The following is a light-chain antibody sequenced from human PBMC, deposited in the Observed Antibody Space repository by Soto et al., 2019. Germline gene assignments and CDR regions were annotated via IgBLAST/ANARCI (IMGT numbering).Light chain of an antibody. Sequence: EIVLTQSPGTLSLSPGERATLSCRASQSVSSNYLAWYQQKPGQAPRLLIYGTSSRATGIPDRFSGSGSGTDFTLTIGRLEPEDFALYYCQQYGSSPLTFGGGTKVEIK. J-gene: IGKJ4*01. CDR3: QQYGSSPLT. CDR2: GTS. V-gene: IGKV3-20*01. CDR1: QSVSSNY.